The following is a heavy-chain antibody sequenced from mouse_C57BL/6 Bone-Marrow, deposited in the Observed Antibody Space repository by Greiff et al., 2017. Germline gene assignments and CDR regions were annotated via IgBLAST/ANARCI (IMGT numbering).Heavy chain of an antibody. CDR3: ARQTAQARDY. V-gene: IGHV5-6*01. CDR2: ISSGGSYT. J-gene: IGHJ2*01. D-gene: IGHD3-2*02. Sequence: EVQLVESGGDLVKPGGSLKLSCAASGFTFSSYGMSWVRQTPDKRLEWVATISSGGSYTYYPDSVKGRFTISRDNAKNTLYLQMSSLKSEDTAMYYCARQTAQARDYWGQGTTLTVSS. CDR1: GFTFSSYG.